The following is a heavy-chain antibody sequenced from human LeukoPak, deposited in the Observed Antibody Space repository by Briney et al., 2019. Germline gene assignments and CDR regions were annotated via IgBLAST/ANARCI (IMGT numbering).Heavy chain of an antibody. Sequence: PGGSLRLSCAASGFSFSSYSMNWVHQAPGKGLEWVSYISSSSNAIYYADSVKGRFTISRDNAKNLLYLQMNSLRAEDTAVYYCVKDSGYYDTSGKGWFDFWGQGTLVTVSS. V-gene: IGHV3-48*04. CDR2: ISSSSNAI. CDR1: GFSFSSYS. D-gene: IGHD3-22*01. CDR3: VKDSGYYDTSGKGWFDF. J-gene: IGHJ5*01.